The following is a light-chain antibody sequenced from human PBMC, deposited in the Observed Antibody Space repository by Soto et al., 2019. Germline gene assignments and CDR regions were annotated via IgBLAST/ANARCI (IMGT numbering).Light chain of an antibody. CDR3: QQYNSYSWT. J-gene: IGKJ1*01. CDR1: QSISVC. V-gene: IGKV1-5*03. Sequence: DIQMTQSPSTLSASVGDRVTITCRASQSISVCLAWYQQKAGKAPNLLIYKASRLESGVPSRFSGSGSGTEFTLTISSLQPDDFATYYCQQYNSYSWTFGQGTKVDI. CDR2: KAS.